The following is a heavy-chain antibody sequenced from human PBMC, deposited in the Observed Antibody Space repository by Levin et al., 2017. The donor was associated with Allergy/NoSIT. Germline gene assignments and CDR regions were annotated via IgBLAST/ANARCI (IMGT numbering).Heavy chain of an antibody. Sequence: LSLTCAASGFTFSSYAMHWVRQAPGKGLEWVAVISYDGSNKYYADSVKGRFTISRDNSKNTLYLQMNSLRAEDTAVYYCASGGYSSSSLGYFDLWGRGTLVTVSS. CDR1: GFTFSSYA. J-gene: IGHJ2*01. CDR3: ASGGYSSSSLGYFDL. D-gene: IGHD6-6*01. V-gene: IGHV3-30*04. CDR2: ISYDGSNK.